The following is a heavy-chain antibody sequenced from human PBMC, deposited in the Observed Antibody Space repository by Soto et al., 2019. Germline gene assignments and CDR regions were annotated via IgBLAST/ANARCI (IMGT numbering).Heavy chain of an antibody. J-gene: IGHJ6*04. CDR2: INPNSGGT. Sequence: ASVKVSCTASGYTFTGYYMHWVRQAPGQGLEWMGWINPNSGGTNYAQKFQGWVTMTRDTSISTAYMELSRLRSDDTAVYYCARGGRDEAKKERNYYYGMDVWGKGTTV. V-gene: IGHV1-2*04. D-gene: IGHD3-10*01. CDR1: GYTFTGYY. CDR3: ARGGRDEAKKERNYYYGMDV.